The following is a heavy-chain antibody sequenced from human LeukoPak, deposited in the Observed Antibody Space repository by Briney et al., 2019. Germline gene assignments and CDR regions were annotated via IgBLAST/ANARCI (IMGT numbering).Heavy chain of an antibody. D-gene: IGHD1-7*01. CDR2: ISWDGDTT. CDR1: GFTFEDYA. V-gene: IGHV3-43D*03. CDR3: MARAARRGITPDY. Sequence: GGSLRLSCAASGFTFEDYAMHWVRQAPGKGLEWVSLISWDGDTTYYAESVEGRFTISKDNSKASLYLQMNALRFEDSALYYCMARAARRGITPDYWGRGTLVTVSS. J-gene: IGHJ4*02.